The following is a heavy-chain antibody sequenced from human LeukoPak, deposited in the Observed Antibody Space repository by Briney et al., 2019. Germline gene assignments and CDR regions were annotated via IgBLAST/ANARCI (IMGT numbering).Heavy chain of an antibody. V-gene: IGHV3-23*01. Sequence: PGGSLRLSCAASGFTFSSYAVSWVRQAPGKGLEWVSTISGSGSGSAGNTYYADSVKGRFTISRDNSKNTLYLQMNSLRAEDTAIYYCNYDFWSGYNRLDYWGQGTLVTVSS. D-gene: IGHD3-3*01. J-gene: IGHJ4*02. CDR1: GFTFSSYA. CDR2: ISGSGSGSAGNT. CDR3: NYDFWSGYNRLDY.